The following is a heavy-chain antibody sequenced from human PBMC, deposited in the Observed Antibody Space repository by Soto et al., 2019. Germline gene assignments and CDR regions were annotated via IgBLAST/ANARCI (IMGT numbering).Heavy chain of an antibody. V-gene: IGHV4-59*01. J-gene: IGHJ6*02. D-gene: IGHD6-6*01. CDR2: IYYSGST. CDR3: ARDATQSEYSSYYYGMDV. Sequence: SETLSLTCTASGGSISSYYWSWIRQPPGKGLEWIGYIYYSGSTNYNPSLKSRVTISVDTSKNQFSLKLSSVTAADTAVYYCARDATQSEYSSYYYGMDVWGQGTTVTVSS. CDR1: GGSISSYY.